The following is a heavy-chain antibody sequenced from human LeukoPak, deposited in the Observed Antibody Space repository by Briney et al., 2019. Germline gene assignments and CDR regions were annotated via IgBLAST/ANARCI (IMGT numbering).Heavy chain of an antibody. J-gene: IGHJ4*02. Sequence: GGSLRLSCAASGFTFRSYAMNWVRQAPGKGLEWVSAISGSGSATYYADSVKGRFTISRDNSKNTLYLQMNSLRAEDTAVYYCARGEGLFDYWGQGTLVTVSS. V-gene: IGHV3-23*01. CDR2: ISGSGSAT. CDR3: ARGEGLFDY. CDR1: GFTFRSYA.